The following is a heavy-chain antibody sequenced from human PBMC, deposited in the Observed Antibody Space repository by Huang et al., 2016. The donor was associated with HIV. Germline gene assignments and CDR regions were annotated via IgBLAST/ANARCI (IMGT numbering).Heavy chain of an antibody. Sequence: QVQLQESGPGLVKPSETLSLTCTVSGGSLTSGSYYWSWIRQPTGRGLEWIGYIDYSGSTKYNYTLKRRATISIDTSKNQFSVRLTSVTAADTAVYYCARVDYGDLYYAMDVWGRGTSVTVS. CDR1: GGSLTSGSYY. CDR2: IDYSGST. CDR3: ARVDYGDLYYAMDV. V-gene: IGHV4-61*01. D-gene: IGHD4-17*01. J-gene: IGHJ6*02.